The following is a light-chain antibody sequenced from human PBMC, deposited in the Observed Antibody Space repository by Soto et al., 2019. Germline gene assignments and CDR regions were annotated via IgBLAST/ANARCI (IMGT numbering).Light chain of an antibody. CDR2: YDI. CDR3: QVWDSSSAVV. Sequence: SYELTQPPSVSVAPGKTARITCGGNNIGSKSVHWYQQKPGQAPVLVISYDIDRPSGIPERISGSNSGNTPTLTISRVEAGDEADYYCQVWDSSSAVVFGGGTKLTVL. V-gene: IGLV3-21*04. CDR1: NIGSKS. J-gene: IGLJ3*02.